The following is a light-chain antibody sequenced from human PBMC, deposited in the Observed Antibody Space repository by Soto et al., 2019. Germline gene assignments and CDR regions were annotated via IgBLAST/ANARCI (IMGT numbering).Light chain of an antibody. Sequence: EVVLTQSPGTLSLSPGERATLSCRASQSVSSSSVAWYQQKPGHAPRLLIYGASSRATGLPDRFSGSGSGTDFTLTISRLEPEDSAVYYCQQYSSSSWTFGQGTRVEI. CDR1: QSVSSSS. J-gene: IGKJ1*01. CDR3: QQYSSSSWT. CDR2: GAS. V-gene: IGKV3-20*01.